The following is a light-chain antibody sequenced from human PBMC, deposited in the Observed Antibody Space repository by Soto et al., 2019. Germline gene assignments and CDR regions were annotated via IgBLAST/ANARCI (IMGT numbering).Light chain of an antibody. J-gene: IGKJ2*01. CDR2: DAS. Sequence: EIVMTQSPATLSVSPGGSATLSCRASQSVASNLAWYQHKPGQAPRLLIYDASTRAAGIPARFSGSGSATEFTPTISSLLPEDFAFYYCQQYNNWPPEDTFGQGTKLEIK. CDR1: QSVASN. CDR3: QQYNNWPPEDT. V-gene: IGKV3-15*01.